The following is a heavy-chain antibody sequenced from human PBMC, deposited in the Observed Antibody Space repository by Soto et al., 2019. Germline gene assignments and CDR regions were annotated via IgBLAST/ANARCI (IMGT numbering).Heavy chain of an antibody. V-gene: IGHV4-31*03. CDR1: GCSVSRGGYD. Sequence: SETLSLTCTVSGCSVSRGGYDWSWIRQHPGKGLEWIGYIYYSGSTYYNPSLKSRVTISVDTSKNQFSLKLSSVTAADTAVYYCARADYGAFDIWGQGTMVTVSS. D-gene: IGHD4-17*01. CDR3: ARADYGAFDI. CDR2: IYYSGST. J-gene: IGHJ3*02.